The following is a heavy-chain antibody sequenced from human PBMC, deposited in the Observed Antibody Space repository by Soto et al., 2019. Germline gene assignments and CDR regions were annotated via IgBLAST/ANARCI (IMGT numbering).Heavy chain of an antibody. Sequence: GASVKVSCKASGGTFSSYAISWVRQAPGQGLEWMGGIIPIFGTANYAQKFQGRVTITADESTSTAYMELSSLRSEDTAVYYCASRLSTIFGVVGYYYYYGMDVWGQGTTVTVSS. CDR1: GGTFSSYA. D-gene: IGHD3-3*01. CDR3: ASRLSTIFGVVGYYYYYGMDV. J-gene: IGHJ6*02. V-gene: IGHV1-69*13. CDR2: IIPIFGTA.